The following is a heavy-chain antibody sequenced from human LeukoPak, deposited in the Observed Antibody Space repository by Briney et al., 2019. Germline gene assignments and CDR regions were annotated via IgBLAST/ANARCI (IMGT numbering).Heavy chain of an antibody. Sequence: SETLSLNCTVSGYSISSGYYWGWIRQPPGKGLEWIGSIYHSGSTYYNPSLKSRVTISVDTSKNQFSLKLSSVTAADTAVYYCARDLLTMVRGVTGAIFDYWGQGTLVTVSS. J-gene: IGHJ4*02. D-gene: IGHD3-10*01. V-gene: IGHV4-38-2*02. CDR1: GYSISSGYY. CDR2: IYHSGST. CDR3: ARDLLTMVRGVTGAIFDY.